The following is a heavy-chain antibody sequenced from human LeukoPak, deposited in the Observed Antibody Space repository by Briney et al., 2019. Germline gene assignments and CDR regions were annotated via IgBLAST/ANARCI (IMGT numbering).Heavy chain of an antibody. CDR3: ARGPYDSSGYYWAPLNY. J-gene: IGHJ4*02. D-gene: IGHD3-22*01. CDR2: TNPNSGGT. Sequence: ASVKVSCKDSGYTFTGYYMDWVRQAPGQGLEWMGWTNPNSGGTNYAQKFQGRVTMTRDTSISTAYMELSRLRSDDTAVYYCARGPYDSSGYYWAPLNYWGQGTLVTVSS. CDR1: GYTFTGYY. V-gene: IGHV1-2*02.